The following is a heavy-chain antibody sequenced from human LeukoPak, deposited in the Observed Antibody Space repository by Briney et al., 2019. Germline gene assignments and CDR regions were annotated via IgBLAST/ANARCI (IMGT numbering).Heavy chain of an antibody. J-gene: IGHJ5*02. CDR2: VYYSGST. D-gene: IGHD6-19*01. CDR1: GGSISSYY. Sequence: SETLSLTCTVSGGSISSYYWSWIRQPPGKGLEWIGYVYYSGSTNYNPSLKSRVTISVDTSKNQFSLKLSSVTAADTAVYYCARENRLGFDPWGQGTLVTVSS. CDR3: ARENRLGFDP. V-gene: IGHV4-59*12.